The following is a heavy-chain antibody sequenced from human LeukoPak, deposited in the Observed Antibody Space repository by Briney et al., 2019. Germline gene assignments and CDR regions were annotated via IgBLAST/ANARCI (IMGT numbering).Heavy chain of an antibody. V-gene: IGHV3-9*01. Sequence: RTLSLTCAASGFTFDDYAMHWVRQVPGPGLERESGVSWNNTNIIYEDSAKGRFTVSRDNAKNSLYLQMNSLRPEDTALYYCAKVGIVGATHHAWRQEYYFDYWGQGALVTVSS. J-gene: IGHJ4*01. CDR2: VSWNNTNI. D-gene: IGHD1-26*01. CDR1: GFTFDDYA. CDR3: AKVGIVGATHHAWRQEYYFDY.